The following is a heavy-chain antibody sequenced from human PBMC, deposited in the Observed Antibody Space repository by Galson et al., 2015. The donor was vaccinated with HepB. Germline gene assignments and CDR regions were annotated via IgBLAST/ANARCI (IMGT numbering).Heavy chain of an antibody. V-gene: IGHV3-23*01. Sequence: SLRLSCAASGFTFSSYAMSWVRQAPGKGLEWVSTISGSGGSTYYADSVKGRFTISRDNSKNTLYLQMNSLRAEDTAVYYCAKGGGAYYDILTGYPFDYWGQGTLVTVSS. J-gene: IGHJ4*02. CDR2: ISGSGGST. CDR3: AKGGGAYYDILTGYPFDY. D-gene: IGHD3-9*01. CDR1: GFTFSSYA.